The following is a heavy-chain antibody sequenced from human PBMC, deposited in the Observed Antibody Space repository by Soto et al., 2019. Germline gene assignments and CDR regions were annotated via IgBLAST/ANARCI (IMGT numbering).Heavy chain of an antibody. CDR3: ARIATFGSLNWFDP. J-gene: IGHJ5*02. CDR2: MTPGSGDT. V-gene: IGHV1-8*01. CDR1: GYSFTNND. D-gene: IGHD3-16*01. Sequence: ASVEVSCKASGYSFTNNDVSGVRQATGQGLEWMGWMTPGSGDTGYAQKFQGRVTMTRDISIATAYMELSSLRSDDTAIYYCARIATFGSLNWFDPWGQGPLVTVSS.